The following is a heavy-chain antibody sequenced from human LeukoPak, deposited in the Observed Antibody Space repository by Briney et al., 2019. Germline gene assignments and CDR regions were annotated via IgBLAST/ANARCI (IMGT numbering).Heavy chain of an antibody. J-gene: IGHJ6*03. V-gene: IGHV1-2*02. CDR2: INPNSGAT. CDR3: AREFYCSSSSCYTYFYYMDV. CDR1: GYTFTGYY. D-gene: IGHD2-2*02. Sequence: GASVKVSCKASGYTFTGYYMHWVRQAPGQGLEWMGWINPNSGATNYAQKFQGRVTMTRDTSISTAYMELSRLTYEDTAVYYCAREFYCSSSSCYTYFYYMDVWGKGTTVTVSS.